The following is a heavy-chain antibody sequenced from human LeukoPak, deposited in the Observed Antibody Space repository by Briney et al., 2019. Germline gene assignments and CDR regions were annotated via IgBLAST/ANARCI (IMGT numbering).Heavy chain of an antibody. J-gene: IGHJ4*02. CDR2: FTADGSST. Sequence: PGGALRLSCAAPGFTLSDYAMSWARQAPGKGLVWVSRFTADGSSTIYADSVMGRFTISRDNSKNTLYLQMNSLRAEDTAVYYCAKWKVLLWFGEYYFDYWGQGTLVTVSS. CDR1: GFTLSDYA. D-gene: IGHD3-10*01. V-gene: IGHV3-74*01. CDR3: AKWKVLLWFGEYYFDY.